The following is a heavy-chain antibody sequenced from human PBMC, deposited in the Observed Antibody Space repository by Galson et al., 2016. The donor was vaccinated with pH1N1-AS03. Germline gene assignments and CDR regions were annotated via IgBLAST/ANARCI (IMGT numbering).Heavy chain of an antibody. CDR2: LSYAGTSE. D-gene: IGHD5-18*01. J-gene: IGHJ4*02. Sequence: SLRLSCAASGFAFNFNSMHWVRQAPSKGLEWIAVLSYAGTSEYFADSVKGRFTVSRDNAKNTLYLQMSNLRVEDTAVYYCAKEGGYTFGQQHLDFWGQGTLVTVAS. V-gene: IGHV3-30*15. CDR1: GFAFNFNS. CDR3: AKEGGYTFGQQHLDF.